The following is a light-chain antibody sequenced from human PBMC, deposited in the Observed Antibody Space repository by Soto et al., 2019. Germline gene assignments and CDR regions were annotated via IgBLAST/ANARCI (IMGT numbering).Light chain of an antibody. V-gene: IGKV3-11*01. CDR2: DAS. Sequence: EVGLTQYQATLSVSPGERATLSCRAIQSIGTYLAWYQQKPGLAPRLLFYDASKRATGIPARFSGSGSGTDFTLTISSLEPEDFAVYYCQQRASWPPSLTFGGGTMV. CDR3: QQRASWPPSLT. J-gene: IGKJ4*01. CDR1: QSIGTY.